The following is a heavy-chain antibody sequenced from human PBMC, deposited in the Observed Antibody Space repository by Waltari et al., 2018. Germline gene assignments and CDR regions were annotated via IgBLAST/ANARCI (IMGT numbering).Heavy chain of an antibody. Sequence: QLQLQESGPGLVKTSETLSLCCIVSGDSIYNRNYYWGWIRQPPGKGLEWIGSIYYSGSTYYNPSLKSRVTISVDTSKNQLSLKMNSVTAADTAVYYCDAMDSSNYYRFDYWGQGTLVTVSS. V-gene: IGHV4-39*07. CDR2: IYYSGST. CDR1: GDSIYNRNYY. CDR3: DAMDSSNYYRFDY. J-gene: IGHJ4*02. D-gene: IGHD3-22*01.